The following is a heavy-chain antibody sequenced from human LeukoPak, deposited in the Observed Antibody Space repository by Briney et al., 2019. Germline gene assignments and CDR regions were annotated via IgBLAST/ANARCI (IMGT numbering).Heavy chain of an antibody. Sequence: QTSSPTCALSGDSLASDSAAWDWLRQSPSRGLEWLARTYFTSNLSNDYAAYVTCPITLKPDTSKSQFSLQLKAASPVDTAVYYCARARRHHNSGSETNFDYWGQGSLVTVSS. CDR1: GDSLASDSAA. CDR2: TYFTSNLSN. D-gene: IGHD3-10*01. J-gene: IGHJ4*02. V-gene: IGHV6-1*01. CDR3: ARARRHHNSGSETNFDY.